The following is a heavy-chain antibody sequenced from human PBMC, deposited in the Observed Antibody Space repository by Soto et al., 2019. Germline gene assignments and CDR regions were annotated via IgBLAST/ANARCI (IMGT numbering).Heavy chain of an antibody. J-gene: IGHJ4*02. V-gene: IGHV4-39*01. CDR1: GGSISSSSYY. D-gene: IGHD6-19*01. CDR3: ASGRPGYSSGWYDFDY. Sequence: SETLSLTCTVSGGSISSSSYYWGWIRQPPGKGLEWIGSIYYSGSTYYNPSLKSRVTISVDTSKNQFSLKLSSVTAADTAVYYCASGRPGYSSGWYDFDYWGQGTLVTVSS. CDR2: IYYSGST.